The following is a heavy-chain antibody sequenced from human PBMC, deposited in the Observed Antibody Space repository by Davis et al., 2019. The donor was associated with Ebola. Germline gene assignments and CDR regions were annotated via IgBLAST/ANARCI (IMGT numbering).Heavy chain of an antibody. J-gene: IGHJ5*02. CDR1: GGSISSNY. D-gene: IGHD4-17*01. CDR2: IYYSGST. V-gene: IGHV4-59*01. CDR3: ARQTTGFDP. Sequence: SETLSLTCTVSGGSISSNYWSWIRQPPGKGLEWIGYIYYSGSTNYNPSLKSRVTISVDTSKNQFSLKLSSVTAADTAVYYCARQTTGFDPWGQGTLVTVSS.